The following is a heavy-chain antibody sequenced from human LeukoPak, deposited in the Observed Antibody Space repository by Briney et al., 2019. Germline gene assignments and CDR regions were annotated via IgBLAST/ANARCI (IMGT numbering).Heavy chain of an antibody. J-gene: IGHJ4*02. CDR3: ARESSVTATY. D-gene: IGHD2-15*01. CDR1: GVSVTNTRYY. CDR2: IYYTGDT. Sequence: PSETLSLTCTVSGVSVTNTRYYWVWIRQPPGTGLEWFGTIYYTGDTYYNPSLERRATISVDTTNDQFSLEMPSVTAADTAVYYCARESSVTATYWGQGTLVIVSS. V-gene: IGHV4-39*07.